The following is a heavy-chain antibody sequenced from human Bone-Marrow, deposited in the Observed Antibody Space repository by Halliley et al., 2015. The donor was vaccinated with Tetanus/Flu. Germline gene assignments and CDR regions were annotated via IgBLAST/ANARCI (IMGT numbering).Heavy chain of an antibody. Sequence: GLEWVSSITGNGASAYYADSVKDRFLIARDNSNNTLFLQRLGLRLEDTAVYYCARDWGWNYFDYWGQGTLVTVAS. CDR3: ARDWGWNYFDY. V-gene: IGHV3-23*01. J-gene: IGHJ4*02. CDR2: ITGNGASA. D-gene: IGHD3-16*01.